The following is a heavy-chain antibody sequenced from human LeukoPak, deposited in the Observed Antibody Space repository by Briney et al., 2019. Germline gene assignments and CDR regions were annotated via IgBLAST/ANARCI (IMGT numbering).Heavy chain of an antibody. V-gene: IGHV3-23*01. J-gene: IGHJ4*02. CDR2: ISPSGGST. CDR3: AKAGYYDSSGYSD. D-gene: IGHD3-22*01. Sequence: GGSLRLSCAASGFTFSSYAMSWVRQAPGKGLEWVSAISPSGGSTYYADSVKGRFTISRDNSKNTLYLQMNSLRAEDTAVYYCAKAGYYDSSGYSDWGQGTLVTVSS. CDR1: GFTFSSYA.